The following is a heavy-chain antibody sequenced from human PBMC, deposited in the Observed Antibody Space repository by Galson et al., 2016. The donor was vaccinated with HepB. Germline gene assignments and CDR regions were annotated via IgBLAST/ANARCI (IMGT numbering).Heavy chain of an antibody. CDR2: IWYDGNKK. CDR3: AKVRAPYYYDRVGRDFGMDV. CDR1: GFTFNTYA. J-gene: IGHJ6*02. Sequence: SLRLSCAASGFTFNTYAMHWVRRAPGKGLEWVALIWYDGNKKYYADSVKGRFTIPRDNFRDTLTLQMTSLRAEDTAVYYFAKVRAPYYYDRVGRDFGMDVWGQGTTVTVSS. V-gene: IGHV3-33*06. D-gene: IGHD3-22*01.